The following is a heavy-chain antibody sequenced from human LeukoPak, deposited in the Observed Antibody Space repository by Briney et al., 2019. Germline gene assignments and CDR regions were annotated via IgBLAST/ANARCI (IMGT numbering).Heavy chain of an antibody. CDR3: ARDALPYSYGLNWFDP. V-gene: IGHV1-69*13. J-gene: IGHJ5*02. D-gene: IGHD5-18*01. Sequence: GASVKVSCKASGGTFSSYAISWVRQAPGQGLEWMGGIIPIFGTANYAQKFQGRVTITADESTSTAYMELSSLRSEDTAVYYCARDALPYSYGLNWFDPWGQGTLVTVSS. CDR1: GGTFSSYA. CDR2: IIPIFGTA.